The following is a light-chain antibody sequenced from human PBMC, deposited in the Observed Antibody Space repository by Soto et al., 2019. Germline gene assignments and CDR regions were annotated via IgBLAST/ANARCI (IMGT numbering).Light chain of an antibody. V-gene: IGKV3-11*01. Sequence: EIGLMQSPGTLSVSPGERATLSCRASQTMTRAYVAWYQQTPGQAPRLLIYAASNRATGIPARFSGSGSGTDFTLTISSLEPEDFAVYYCQQRSNWITFGQGTRLEIK. CDR3: QQRSNWIT. CDR1: QTMTRAY. CDR2: AAS. J-gene: IGKJ5*01.